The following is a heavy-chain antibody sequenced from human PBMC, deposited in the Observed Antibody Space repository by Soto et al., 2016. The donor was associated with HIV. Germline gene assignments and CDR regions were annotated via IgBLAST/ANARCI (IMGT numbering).Heavy chain of an antibody. Sequence: QVQLQESGPGLVKPSETLSLTCAVSDYYISSGYYWGWIRQPPGKGLEWIGSIYHSGSTYYNPSLKSRVTISVDTSKNQFSLKLSSVTAADTAVYYCARLGDYDFWSGYSSGNWFDPWGQGTLVTVSS. CDR1: DYYISSGYY. J-gene: IGHJ5*02. D-gene: IGHD3-3*01. V-gene: IGHV4-38-2*01. CDR3: ARLGDYDFWSGYSSGNWFDP. CDR2: IYHSGST.